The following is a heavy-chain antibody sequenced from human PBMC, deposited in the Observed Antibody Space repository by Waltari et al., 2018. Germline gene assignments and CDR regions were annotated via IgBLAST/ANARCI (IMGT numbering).Heavy chain of an antibody. CDR1: GLTFSISA. Sequence: EVQLLESGGDLVQPGGSLRLSCAASGLTFSISAMIWVRQAPGEGLEWVSSISGGGGTTEYADSVEGRFTVSRDNSKNTASLQMDSLRAEDTALYYCCSVQVPLAIANCGQGTLVTVAS. CDR3: CSVQVPLAIAN. D-gene: IGHD1-1*01. V-gene: IGHV3-23*01. CDR2: ISGGGGTT. J-gene: IGHJ4*02.